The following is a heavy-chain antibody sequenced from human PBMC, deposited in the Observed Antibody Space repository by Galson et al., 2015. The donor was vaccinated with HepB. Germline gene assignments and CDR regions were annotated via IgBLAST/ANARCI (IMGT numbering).Heavy chain of an antibody. D-gene: IGHD2-2*01. Sequence: SLRLSCATSGFTFRDYYMTWIRQAPGKGLEWVSYISGRSTFIDYADSVKGRFTISKDNANNSLYLEMNSLRAEDTAVYYCARDLSTNPGYWGQGILVTVSS. CDR3: ARDLSTNPGY. CDR2: ISGRSTFI. V-gene: IGHV3-11*06. CDR1: GFTFRDYY. J-gene: IGHJ4*02.